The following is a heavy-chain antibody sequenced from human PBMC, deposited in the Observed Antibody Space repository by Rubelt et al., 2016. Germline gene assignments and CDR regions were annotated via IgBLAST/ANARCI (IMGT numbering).Heavy chain of an antibody. CDR1: SGSISSSRFS. CDR2: IFYTENT. V-gene: IGHV4-39*07. J-gene: IGHJ4*02. CDR3: ARDRDLGYCSGGSCYTDY. Sequence: LSLTCTVSSGSISSSRFSWGWVRQPPGKGLEWIGTIFYTENTYYNPSLKSRLTISVDTSDNQFSLKLSSVTAADTAVYFCARDRDLGYCSGGSCYTDYWGQGTLVTVSS. D-gene: IGHD2-15*01.